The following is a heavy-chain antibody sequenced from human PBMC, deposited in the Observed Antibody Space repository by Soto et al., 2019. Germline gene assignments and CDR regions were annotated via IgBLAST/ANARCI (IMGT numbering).Heavy chain of an antibody. CDR2: IRSEAYGGTT. CDR1: GFTFGDYA. J-gene: IGHJ5*02. Sequence: SLRLSCTASGFTFGDYAMRWFRQAPGKGLEWVGFIRSEAYGGTTEYAASVKGRFTISRDDSKSIAYVQMNSLKTEDTAVYYCTRDGWNYLNWFDPWGQGTMVTVSS. CDR3: TRDGWNYLNWFDP. D-gene: IGHD1-7*01. V-gene: IGHV3-49*03.